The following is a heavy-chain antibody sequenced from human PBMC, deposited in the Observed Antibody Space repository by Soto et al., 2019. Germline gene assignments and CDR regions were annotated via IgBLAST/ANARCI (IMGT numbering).Heavy chain of an antibody. Sequence: PGESLKISCQGSGYSFTTQWIGWVRQMPGRGLEWMGIIYPGDSDTRYSPSFQGQVTISADESINTAYLQWSSLKASDTAMYYCARFATYGDYVSYFHHWGQGTLVTVS. D-gene: IGHD4-17*01. CDR3: ARFATYGDYVSYFHH. V-gene: IGHV5-51*01. CDR2: IYPGDSDT. CDR1: GYSFTTQW. J-gene: IGHJ1*01.